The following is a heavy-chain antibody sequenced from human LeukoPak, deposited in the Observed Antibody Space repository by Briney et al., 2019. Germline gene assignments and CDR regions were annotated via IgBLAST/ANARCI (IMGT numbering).Heavy chain of an antibody. Sequence: GESLKISCKGSGYSFSMYWTGWVRQVPGKGLEWMGISYPRDPQTAYSPSFQGQVTISADKSINTAYLQWRSLEASDTAMYYCGRIRGYDFWSRGAFDIWGQGTMVTVSS. CDR3: GRIRGYDFWSRGAFDI. CDR1: GYSFSMYW. CDR2: SYPRDPQT. D-gene: IGHD3-3*01. V-gene: IGHV5-51*01. J-gene: IGHJ3*02.